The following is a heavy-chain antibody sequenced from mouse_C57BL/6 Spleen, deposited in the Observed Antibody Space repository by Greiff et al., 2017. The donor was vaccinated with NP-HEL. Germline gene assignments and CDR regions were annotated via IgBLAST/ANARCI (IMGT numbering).Heavy chain of an antibody. Sequence: VQLQQPGAELVMPGASVKLSCKASGYTFTSYWMHWVKQRPGQGLEWIGEIDPSDSYTNYNQKFKGKSTLTVDKSSSTAYMQLSSLTSEDSAVCYCARGITTTYFDYWGQGTTLTVSS. CDR1: GYTFTSYW. J-gene: IGHJ2*01. CDR3: ARGITTTYFDY. V-gene: IGHV1-69*01. D-gene: IGHD1-1*01. CDR2: IDPSDSYT.